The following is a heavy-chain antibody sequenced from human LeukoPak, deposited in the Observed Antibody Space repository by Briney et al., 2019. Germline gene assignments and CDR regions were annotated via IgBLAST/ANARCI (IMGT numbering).Heavy chain of an antibody. Sequence: PSETLSLTCAVYGGSFSGYYWSWIRQPPGKGLEWIGEINHSGSTNYNPSLKSRVTISVDTSKNQFSLKLSSVTAADTTAYYCASGRKYPNYYDRSGYYPHWGQGTLVTVSS. CDR2: INHSGST. J-gene: IGHJ4*02. CDR1: GGSFSGYY. D-gene: IGHD3-22*01. V-gene: IGHV4-34*01. CDR3: ASGRKYPNYYDRSGYYPH.